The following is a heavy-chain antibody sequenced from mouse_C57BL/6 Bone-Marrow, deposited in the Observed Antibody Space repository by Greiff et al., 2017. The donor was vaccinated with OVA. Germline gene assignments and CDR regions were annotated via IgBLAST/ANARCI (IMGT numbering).Heavy chain of an antibody. CDR2: IDPSDSYT. CDR1: GYTFTSYW. V-gene: IGHV1-50*01. D-gene: IGHD2-5*01. Sequence: VQLQQPGAELVKPGASVKLSCKASGYTFTSYWMQWVKQRPGQGLEWIGEIDPSDSYTNYNQKFKGKATLTVDTSSSTAYMQLSSLTSENSAVYYCARLGTYYSNFSYFDYWGQGTTLTVSS. CDR3: ARLGTYYSNFSYFDY. J-gene: IGHJ2*01.